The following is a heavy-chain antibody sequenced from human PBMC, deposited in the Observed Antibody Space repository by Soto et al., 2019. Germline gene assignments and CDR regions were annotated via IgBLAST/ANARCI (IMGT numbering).Heavy chain of an antibody. J-gene: IGHJ4*02. CDR3: ARMSSSISPGC. D-gene: IGHD2-2*01. Sequence: GGSLRLPCAASGFTFSTYSMNWVRQAPGKGLEWVSYINSTGTIKYYAGSVKGRFTISRDNAKNSLYLQMNSLRAEDTAVYYCARMSSSISPGCWGQGTLVTVSS. CDR2: INSTGTIK. V-gene: IGHV3-48*01. CDR1: GFTFSTYS.